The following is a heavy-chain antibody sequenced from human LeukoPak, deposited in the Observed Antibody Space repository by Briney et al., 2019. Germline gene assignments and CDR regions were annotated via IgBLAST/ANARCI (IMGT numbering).Heavy chain of an antibody. D-gene: IGHD3-9*01. V-gene: IGHV4-61*02. Sequence: SETLSLTCTVSGGSMSRGSYYWTWIRQPAGTGLEWIGRIYTTGSTNYNPSLKSRVTISVDTSKNQFSLNLTSVTAADTAVYYCARAYDISDWFDPWGQGTLVTVSS. CDR1: GGSMSRGSYY. CDR2: IYTTGST. J-gene: IGHJ5*02. CDR3: ARAYDISDWFDP.